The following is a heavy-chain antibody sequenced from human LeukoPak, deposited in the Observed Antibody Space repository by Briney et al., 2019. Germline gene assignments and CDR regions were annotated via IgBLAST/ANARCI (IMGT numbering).Heavy chain of an antibody. Sequence: SETLSLTCTVSGDSISSYYWSWIRQPPGKGLEWIGYIYHSWSTNYNPSLKSRVTISVDTSKSQFSLKLSSVTAADTAVYYCATGYSSTWYYFDYWGQGTLVTVSS. J-gene: IGHJ4*02. CDR2: IYHSWST. D-gene: IGHD6-13*01. CDR1: GDSISSYY. CDR3: ATGYSSTWYYFDY. V-gene: IGHV4-59*01.